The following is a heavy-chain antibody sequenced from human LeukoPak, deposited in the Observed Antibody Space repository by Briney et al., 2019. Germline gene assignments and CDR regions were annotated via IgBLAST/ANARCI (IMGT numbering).Heavy chain of an antibody. Sequence: PGGSLRLSCAASGFTFSSYAMTWVRQAPGKGLEWVSGISGNGDSTYYTDSVKGRFTISRDNSKNMMYLQMNSLRAEDTALYYCARDSSGWSKNYWGQGTLVTVSS. D-gene: IGHD6-19*01. V-gene: IGHV3-23*01. J-gene: IGHJ4*02. CDR3: ARDSSGWSKNY. CDR2: ISGNGDST. CDR1: GFTFSSYA.